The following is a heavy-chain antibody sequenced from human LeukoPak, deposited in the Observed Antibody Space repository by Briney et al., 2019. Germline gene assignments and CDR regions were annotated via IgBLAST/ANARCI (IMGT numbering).Heavy chain of an antibody. CDR3: ARMAGPGSGDY. CDR2: IYWDDDK. D-gene: IGHD3-3*01. J-gene: IGHJ4*02. V-gene: IGHV2-5*02. Sequence: SGPTLLKPTQTLTLTRTFSGFSLSTSGVGVGWIRQPPGKALEWLALIYWDDDKRYSPSLKSRLTITKDTSKNQVVLTMTNMDPVDTATYYCARMAGPGSGDYWGQGTLVTVSS. CDR1: GFSLSTSGVG.